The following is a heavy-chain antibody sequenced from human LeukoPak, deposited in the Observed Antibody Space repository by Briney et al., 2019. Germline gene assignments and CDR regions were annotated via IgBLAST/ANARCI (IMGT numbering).Heavy chain of an antibody. V-gene: IGHV3-21*01. Sequence: PGGSLRLSXAASGFPFSSYSMKWVRPAPGKGLEWVSSIGSSSSYIYYADSVEGRFTISRDNAKNSLYLQMNSLRAEDTAVYYCARRRSSGYLDYWGQGTLVTVSS. D-gene: IGHD3-22*01. J-gene: IGHJ4*02. CDR1: GFPFSSYS. CDR3: ARRRSSGYLDY. CDR2: IGSSSSYI.